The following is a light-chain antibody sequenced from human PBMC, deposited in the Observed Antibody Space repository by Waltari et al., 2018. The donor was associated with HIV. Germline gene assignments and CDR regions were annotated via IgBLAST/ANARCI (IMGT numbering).Light chain of an antibody. CDR2: KDS. CDR1: ALPKQY. Sequence: SYEVTQPPSVSVSPGQTARITCSGDALPKQYAHWYQQKPGQAPVVVIYKDSERPSGFPVRCSGSSSGTTVTLTISGVQAEDEADYYCQSADSSGTSVVFGGGTKLTVL. V-gene: IGLV3-25*03. J-gene: IGLJ2*01. CDR3: QSADSSGTSVV.